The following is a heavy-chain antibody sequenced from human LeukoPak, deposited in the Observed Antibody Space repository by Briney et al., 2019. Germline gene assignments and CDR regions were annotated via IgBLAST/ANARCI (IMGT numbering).Heavy chain of an antibody. V-gene: IGHV3-11*03. J-gene: IGHJ4*02. CDR1: GFTFSDYY. D-gene: IGHD2-2*01. Sequence: GGSLRLSCAASGFTFSDYYMSWIRQAPGKGLEWVSYISSSSSYTNYADSVKGRFTISRDNAKNSLYLQMNSLRAEDTAVYYCARYCRSTSCYDYWGQGTLVTVSS. CDR3: ARYCRSTSCYDY. CDR2: ISSSSSYT.